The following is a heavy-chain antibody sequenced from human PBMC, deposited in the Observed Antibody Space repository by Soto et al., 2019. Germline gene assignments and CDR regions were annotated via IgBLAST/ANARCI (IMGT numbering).Heavy chain of an antibody. D-gene: IGHD3-22*01. Sequence: QITLKESGPTLVKPTQTLTLTCTFSGFSLSTSGVGVGWIRQPPGKALEWLALIYWDDDKRDSPSLKSRLTITKDTTKHQVVLTMTNMDPVDTAIYYCAHQDYYDSSGELGGAFDIWGQGTMVTVSS. CDR3: AHQDYYDSSGELGGAFDI. CDR1: GFSLSTSGVG. J-gene: IGHJ3*02. V-gene: IGHV2-5*02. CDR2: IYWDDDK.